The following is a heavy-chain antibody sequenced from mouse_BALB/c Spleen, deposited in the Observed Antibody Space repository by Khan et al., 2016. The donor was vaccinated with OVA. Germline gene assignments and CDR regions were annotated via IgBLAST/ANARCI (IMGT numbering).Heavy chain of an antibody. CDR2: IRYDGNS. V-gene: IGHV3-6*02. CDR3: ARGCSSGPAWFAY. CDR1: AYSITSGYF. D-gene: IGHD3-1*01. J-gene: IGHJ3*01. Sequence: EVQLQESGPGLVKPSQSLSLTCSVTAYSITSGYFWNWIRQFPGNKLEWMGYIRYDGNSNYNPSLKNRISITRDTSKNQFFLTLNSVTPEDTATYYCARGCSSGPAWFAYWGQGTLVTVSA.